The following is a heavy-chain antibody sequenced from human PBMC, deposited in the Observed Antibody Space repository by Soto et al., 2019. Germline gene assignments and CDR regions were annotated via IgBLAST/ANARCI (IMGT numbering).Heavy chain of an antibody. CDR2: FDAEDGET. V-gene: IGHV1-24*01. D-gene: IGHD3-3*01. Sequence: QVQLVQSGAEVKKPGASVKVSCKVSGYTLTELSMHWVRQAPGKGREWMGGFDAEDGETIYAQKFQGRVTMTEDTSTDTAYMELNILRSEDTAVYYCAVRCLVKDNWFDPWGQGTLVTVSS. CDR1: GYTLTELS. CDR3: AVRCLVKDNWFDP. J-gene: IGHJ5*02.